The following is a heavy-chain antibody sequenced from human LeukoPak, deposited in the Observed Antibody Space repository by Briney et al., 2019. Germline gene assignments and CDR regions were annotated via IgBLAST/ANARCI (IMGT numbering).Heavy chain of an antibody. CDR2: MNPNSSNT. Sequence: GASVKVSCKASGYTFTSYDINWVRQATGQGLEWMGWMNPNSSNTGYAQKFQGRVTMTRNTSISTAYMELSSLRSEDTAVYYCASEVLLERRGFDYWGQGTLVTVSS. J-gene: IGHJ4*02. CDR3: ASEVLLERRGFDY. V-gene: IGHV1-8*01. D-gene: IGHD1-1*01. CDR1: GYTFTSYD.